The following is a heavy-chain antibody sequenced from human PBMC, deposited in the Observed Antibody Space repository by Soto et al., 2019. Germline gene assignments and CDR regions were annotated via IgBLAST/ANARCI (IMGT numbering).Heavy chain of an antibody. CDR1: GGSFSGYY. CDR2: INHSGST. Sequence: QVQLQQWGAGLLKPSETLSLTCAVYGGSFSGYYWSWIRQPPGKGLEWIGEINHSGSTNYNPSLKSRVTISVDTSNNQFSLKVSSVTAADTAVYYCARGPRGYSYGRYYYGMDVWGQGTTFTVSS. V-gene: IGHV4-34*01. D-gene: IGHD5-18*01. J-gene: IGHJ6*02. CDR3: ARGPRGYSYGRYYYGMDV.